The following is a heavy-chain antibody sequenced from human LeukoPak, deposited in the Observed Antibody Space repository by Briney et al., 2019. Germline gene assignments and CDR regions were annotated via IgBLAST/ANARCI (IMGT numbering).Heavy chain of an antibody. J-gene: IGHJ4*02. D-gene: IGHD3-22*01. CDR2: INHSGIT. V-gene: IGHV4-38-2*02. Sequence: SETLSLTCTVSSYSIRSDYYWGWIRQTPGKGLEWIARINHSGITYYSPSLKSRVTVSVDMSKHQFSLKLPSVTAADTAVYYCGRDRPSGYYDYWGQGILVTVSS. CDR1: SYSIRSDYY. CDR3: GRDRPSGYYDY.